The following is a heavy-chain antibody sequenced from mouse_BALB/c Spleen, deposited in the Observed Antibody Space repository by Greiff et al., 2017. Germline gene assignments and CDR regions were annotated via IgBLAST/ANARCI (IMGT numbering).Heavy chain of an antibody. CDR2: IGSGGST. J-gene: IGHJ3*01. CDR3: AREIYYDYGFAY. V-gene: IGHV5-6-5*01. D-gene: IGHD2-4*01. Sequence: EVKLVESGGGLVTPGGSLKLSCAASGFTFSSYAMSWVRQTPEKRLEWVASIGSGGSTYYPDSVKGRFTISRDNARNILYLQMSSLRSEDTAMYYCAREIYYDYGFAYWGQGTLVTVSA. CDR1: GFTFSSYA.